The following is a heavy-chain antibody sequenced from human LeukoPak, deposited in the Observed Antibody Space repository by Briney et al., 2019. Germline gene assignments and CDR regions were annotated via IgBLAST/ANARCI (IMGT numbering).Heavy chain of an antibody. CDR1: GFTFSSYA. Sequence: GGSLRLSCAASGFTFSSYAMNWVRQAPGKGLEWVSAISGSGGSTYYADSVKGRFTISRDNSKNTLYLQMNSLRAEDTDVYYCAKTGGYYDTSDLYRPDVFDIWGQGTVVTVSS. V-gene: IGHV3-23*01. CDR3: AKTGGYYDTSDLYRPDVFDI. CDR2: ISGSGGST. J-gene: IGHJ3*02. D-gene: IGHD3-22*01.